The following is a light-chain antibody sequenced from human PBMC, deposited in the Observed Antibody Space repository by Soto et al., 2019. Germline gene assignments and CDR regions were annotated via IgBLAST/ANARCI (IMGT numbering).Light chain of an antibody. CDR1: LSVTSNY. Sequence: EIVMTQSPGILSLSPGERASLSCRASLSVTSNYLAWYQQKPGQAPRLLIYGASSRVTGIQDLFSGSGAGTDCTLTISRLEHEDFAVDRCLQYGGLTLTFSGGTKVDIK. CDR2: GAS. J-gene: IGKJ4*01. CDR3: LQYGGLTLT. V-gene: IGKV3-20*01.